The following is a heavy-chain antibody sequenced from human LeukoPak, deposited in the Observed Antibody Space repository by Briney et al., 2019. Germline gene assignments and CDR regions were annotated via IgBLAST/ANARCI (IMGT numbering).Heavy chain of an antibody. J-gene: IGHJ3*02. CDR1: GFTFSSYA. D-gene: IGHD3-16*01. V-gene: IGHV3-23*01. CDR2: ISGSDGTT. Sequence: GGSLRLSCAASGFTFSSYAMNWVRQAPGKGLEWVSAISGSDGTTYYADSVKGRFTISRDNAKNSLYLQMNSLRAEDTALYHCARAYYDYVWGSYDAFDIWGQGTMVTVSS. CDR3: ARAYYDYVWGSYDAFDI.